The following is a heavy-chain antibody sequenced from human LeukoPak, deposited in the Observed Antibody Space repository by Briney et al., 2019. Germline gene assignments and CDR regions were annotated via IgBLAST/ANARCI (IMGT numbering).Heavy chain of an antibody. CDR2: INQDGGEE. Sequence: GGSLRLSCAASGFTFSIYWMSWVRQAPGKGLEWVANINQDGGEEYYVDSLKGRFTISRDNAKNSLYLQMNSLRAEDTAVYYCARARDYGSQLDYWGQGTLVTVSS. CDR3: ARARDYGSQLDY. D-gene: IGHD4-17*01. J-gene: IGHJ4*02. V-gene: IGHV3-7*05. CDR1: GFTFSIYW.